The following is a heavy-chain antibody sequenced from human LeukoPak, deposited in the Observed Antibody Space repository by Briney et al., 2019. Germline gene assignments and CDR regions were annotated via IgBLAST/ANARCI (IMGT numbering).Heavy chain of an antibody. V-gene: IGHV3-48*03. CDR1: GFTFSSYE. CDR3: ARGQLWIDY. D-gene: IGHD3-10*01. J-gene: IGHJ4*02. CDR2: ISSSGRTI. Sequence: GGSLRISCGASGFTFSSYEMNWVRQAPGKGLEWVSYISSSGRTIYYADSVKGRFTISRDNAKNSLYLQMNSLRAEDTAVYYCARGQLWIDYWGQGTLVTVSS.